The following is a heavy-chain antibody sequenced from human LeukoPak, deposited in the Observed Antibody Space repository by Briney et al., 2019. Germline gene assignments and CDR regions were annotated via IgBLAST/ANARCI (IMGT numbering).Heavy chain of an antibody. CDR1: GFIFTDYG. D-gene: IGHD2-15*01. CDR3: AKGYCSGSCYNGLDY. V-gene: IGHV3-30*02. Sequence: GGSLRLSCAASGFIFTDYGMHWVRQAPGKGLEWLTFIRYDGSDKYYADSVKGRFTISRDNSKNTLYLQMDSLRAEDTAVYYCAKGYCSGSCYNGLDYWGQGTLVTVSS. CDR2: IRYDGSDK. J-gene: IGHJ4*02.